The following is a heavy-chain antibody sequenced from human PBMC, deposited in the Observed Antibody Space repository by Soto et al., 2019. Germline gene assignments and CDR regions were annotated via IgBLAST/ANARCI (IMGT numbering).Heavy chain of an antibody. CDR3: ATHDYGDYSHDY. CDR2: IDPSDSYT. V-gene: IGHV5-10-1*01. J-gene: IGHJ4*02. CDR1: GYSFTSYW. Sequence: GESLKISCKGSGYSFTSYWISWVRQMPGKGLEWMGRIDPSDSYTNYSPSFQGHVTISADKSISTAYLQWSSLKASDTAMYYCATHDYGDYSHDYWGQGTLVTVSS. D-gene: IGHD4-17*01.